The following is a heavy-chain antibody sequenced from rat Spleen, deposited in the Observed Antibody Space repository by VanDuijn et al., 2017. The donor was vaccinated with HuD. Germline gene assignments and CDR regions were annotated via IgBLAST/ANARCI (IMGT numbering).Heavy chain of an antibody. CDR2: IQNGGNT. CDR1: GFSLTNFH. D-gene: IGHD1-12*02. Sequence: QVQVKESGPGLVQPSQTLSLTCTVSGFSLTNFHVHWVRQPPGKGLEWMGRIQNGGNTDYNSALKSRLSISRDTSKSQVFLKMNSLQTEDTATYYCARDVANYYGGTYGVMAAWGQGASVTVSS. V-gene: IGHV2-27*01. CDR3: ARDVANYYGGTYGVMAA. J-gene: IGHJ4*01.